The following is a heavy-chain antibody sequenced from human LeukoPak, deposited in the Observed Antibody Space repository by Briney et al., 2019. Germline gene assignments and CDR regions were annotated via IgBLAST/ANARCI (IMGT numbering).Heavy chain of an antibody. CDR3: AVRYDSSGDYFPAFDY. Sequence: GSSVKVSCKASRGTFSSYAIRWVRQAPGQGLEWMGGIIPIFGTANYAQKFQGRVTITTDESTSTAYMELSSLRCEDTAVYYCAVRYDSSGDYFPAFDYWGQGTLVTVSS. CDR2: IIPIFGTA. V-gene: IGHV1-69*05. CDR1: RGTFSSYA. J-gene: IGHJ4*02. D-gene: IGHD3-22*01.